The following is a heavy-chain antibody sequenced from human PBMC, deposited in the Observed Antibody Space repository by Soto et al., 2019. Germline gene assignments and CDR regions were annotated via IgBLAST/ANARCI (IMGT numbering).Heavy chain of an antibody. D-gene: IGHD6-19*01. CDR3: AKAGGSSGWYYFDY. Sequence: PVGSLRLSCAASGFTFSSYGMHWVRQAPGKGLEWVAVISYDGSNKYYADSVKGRFTISRDNSKNTLYLQMNSLRAEDTAVYYCAKAGGSSGWYYFDYWGQGTLVTVSS. J-gene: IGHJ4*02. CDR1: GFTFSSYG. CDR2: ISYDGSNK. V-gene: IGHV3-30*18.